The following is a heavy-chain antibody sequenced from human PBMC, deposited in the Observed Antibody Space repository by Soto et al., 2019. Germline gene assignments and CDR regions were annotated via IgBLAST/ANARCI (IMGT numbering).Heavy chain of an antibody. CDR2: SYWDDDK. Sequence: SGPTLVKPTQTLTLTCTFSGFSLSTSGVGVGWIRQPPGKALEWLALSYWDDDKRYSPSLKDRLTITKATSKDQVVLTMTNMDPVDTATYYGAHSTQGGDFWSGYYATLFDYWGQGTLVTVSS. CDR1: GFSLSTSGVG. V-gene: IGHV2-5*02. CDR3: AHSTQGGDFWSGYYATLFDY. D-gene: IGHD3-3*01. J-gene: IGHJ4*02.